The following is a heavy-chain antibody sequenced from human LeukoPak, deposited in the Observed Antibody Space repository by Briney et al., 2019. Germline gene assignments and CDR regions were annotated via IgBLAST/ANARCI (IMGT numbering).Heavy chain of an antibody. CDR2: IISIFGTA. D-gene: IGHD2-2*01. V-gene: IGHV1-69*05. Sequence: SVKVSCKASGGTFSSYAISWVRQAPGQGLEWMGGIISIFGTANYAQKFQGRVTITTDESTSTAYMELSSLRSEDTAVYYCARGGYCSSTSCPYNWFDPWGQGTLVTVSS. CDR1: GGTFSSYA. J-gene: IGHJ5*02. CDR3: ARGGYCSSTSCPYNWFDP.